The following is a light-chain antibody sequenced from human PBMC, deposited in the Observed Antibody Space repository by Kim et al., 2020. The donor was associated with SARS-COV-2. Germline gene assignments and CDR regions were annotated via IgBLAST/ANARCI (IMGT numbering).Light chain of an antibody. CDR2: LYSHGRH. V-gene: IGLV4-69*01. CDR1: TGQINYT. Sequence: ASVKLTCPLTTGQINYTIAWLQQQPRKGPRYLMRLYSHGRHTKGGGIPDRFSGSTSGSEYSLTISSLQSEDEADYYCQTWGSRIGVFGGGTQLTVL. CDR3: QTWGSRIGV. J-gene: IGLJ2*01.